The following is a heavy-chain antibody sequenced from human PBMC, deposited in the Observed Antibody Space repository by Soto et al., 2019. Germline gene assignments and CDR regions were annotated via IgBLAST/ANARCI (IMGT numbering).Heavy chain of an antibody. CDR1: GFTFSNYW. V-gene: IGHV3-7*04. CDR3: AGGTGWVHDY. J-gene: IGHJ4*02. CDR2: IKQDGSAK. Sequence: EVQLVESGEGLVQPGGSLRLSCAGSGFTFSNYWMNWVRQTPGKGLEWVANIKQDGSAKNYVESVKGRFTISRDNAKNLVYLQTNSLRAEDTAVYYCAGGTGWVHDYWGQGTLVTVSS. D-gene: IGHD1-1*01.